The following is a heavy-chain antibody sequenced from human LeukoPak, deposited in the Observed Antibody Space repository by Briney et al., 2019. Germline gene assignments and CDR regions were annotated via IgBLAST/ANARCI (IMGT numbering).Heavy chain of an antibody. D-gene: IGHD6-13*01. V-gene: IGHV3-30-3*01. CDR1: GFTFSSYA. CDR3: AREHAHSSWYAF. J-gene: IGHJ5*01. Sequence: GRSLRLSCAASGFTFSSYAMHWVRQAPGKELEWVAVISYDGSNKYYADFVKGRFTISRDNSKNTLYLQMNSLRAEDTAVYYCAREHAHSSWYAFWGQGTLVTVSS. CDR2: ISYDGSNK.